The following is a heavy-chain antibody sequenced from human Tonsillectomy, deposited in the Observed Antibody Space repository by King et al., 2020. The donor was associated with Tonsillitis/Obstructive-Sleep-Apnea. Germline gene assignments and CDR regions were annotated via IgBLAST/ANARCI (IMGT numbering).Heavy chain of an antibody. D-gene: IGHD3-22*01. CDR1: GYTFTNYD. CDR2: SRPYNGDT. V-gene: IGHV1-18*01. CDR3: ARDYYDGSGYYHSYFQH. Sequence: QLVQSGAEVRKPGASVKVSCKASGYTFTNYDITWVRQAPGQGLEWMGWSRPYNGDTNYAQKLQGRVTMTSDTSTSTAYMELRTLRSDDTAVYYCARDYYDGSGYYHSYFQHWGQGTLVTVSS. J-gene: IGHJ1*01.